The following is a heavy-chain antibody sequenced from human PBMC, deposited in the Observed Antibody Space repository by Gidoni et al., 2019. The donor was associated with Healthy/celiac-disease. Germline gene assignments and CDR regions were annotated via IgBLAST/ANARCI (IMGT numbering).Heavy chain of an antibody. J-gene: IGHJ5*02. D-gene: IGHD3-3*01. V-gene: IGHV3-48*02. Sequence: EVQLVESGGGLVQPGGSLRLSCAASGFTFSSYSMNWVRQAQGKGLEWVSYISSSSSTIYYADSVKGRFTISRDNAKNSLYLQMNSLRDEDTAVYYCAREYYDFWSGYYNWFDPWGQGTLVTVSS. CDR3: AREYYDFWSGYYNWFDP. CDR2: ISSSSSTI. CDR1: GFTFSSYS.